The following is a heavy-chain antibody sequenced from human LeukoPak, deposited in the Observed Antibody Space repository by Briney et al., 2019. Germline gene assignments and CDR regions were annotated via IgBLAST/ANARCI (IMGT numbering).Heavy chain of an antibody. D-gene: IGHD1-26*01. V-gene: IGHV1-2*02. CDR3: AIMRPFSILGTTTSQNY. CDR1: GYTFTSYY. CDR2: INPNSGDT. Sequence: GASVKVSCKASGYTFTSYYIHWVRQAPGQGLEWMGGINPNSGDTSYAQKFQGRVTMTRDTSITTAYMELSRLRSDDAAVYYCAIMRPFSILGTTTSQNYWGQGALVTVSS. J-gene: IGHJ4*02.